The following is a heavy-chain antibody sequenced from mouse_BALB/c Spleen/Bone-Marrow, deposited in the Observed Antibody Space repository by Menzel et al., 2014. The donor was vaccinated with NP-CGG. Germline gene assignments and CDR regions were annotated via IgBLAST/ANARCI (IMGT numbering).Heavy chain of an antibody. V-gene: IGHV14-3*02. Sequence: EVQLQQSGAELVKPGASVKLSCTASGFNIKDTYMHWVEQRPEQGLEWIGRIDPANGNTKYDPKFQGKATITADTSSNTAYLRLNSLTSEDTAVYYCARYYYGTRYYFDYWGQGTTLTVSS. J-gene: IGHJ2*01. CDR3: ARYYYGTRYYFDY. CDR2: IDPANGNT. D-gene: IGHD1-1*01. CDR1: GFNIKDTY.